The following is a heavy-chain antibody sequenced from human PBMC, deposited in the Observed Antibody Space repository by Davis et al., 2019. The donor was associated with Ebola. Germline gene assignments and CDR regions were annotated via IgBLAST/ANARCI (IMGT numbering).Heavy chain of an antibody. CDR1: GYTFTTYA. Sequence: ASVTVSCMASGYTFTTYAIHWVRQAPGQGLEWMGWLGPGEGNTYYSQKFQDRVTISRDTSANTAYMELTSLTSEDTAVFYCARASFGYNSGWYADYWGPGSLVTVSS. CDR3: ARASFGYNSGWYADY. D-gene: IGHD6-19*01. J-gene: IGHJ4*02. V-gene: IGHV1-3*01. CDR2: LGPGEGNT.